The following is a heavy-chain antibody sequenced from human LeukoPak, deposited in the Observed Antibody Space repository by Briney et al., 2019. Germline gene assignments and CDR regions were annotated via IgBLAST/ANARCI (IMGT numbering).Heavy chain of an antibody. CDR1: GFTFSSYA. V-gene: IGHV3-23*01. CDR2: ISGSGTNT. J-gene: IGHJ3*02. CDR3: AKGLHSSSWNDAFDI. Sequence: GGSLRLSCAASGFTFSSYAMNWVRQAPGKGLEWVSGISGSGTNTYYADSVKGRFTISRDNSKNTLYMQMNSLRAEDTAVYYCAKGLHSSSWNDAFDIWGQGTMVTVSS. D-gene: IGHD6-13*01.